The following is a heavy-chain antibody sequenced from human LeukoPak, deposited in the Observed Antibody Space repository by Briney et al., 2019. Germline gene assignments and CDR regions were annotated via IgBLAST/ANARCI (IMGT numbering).Heavy chain of an antibody. CDR2: IRKKNARYIT. Sequence: PGGSLRLSCAASGFIFSAYIMDWVRQAPGKGLEWIGRIRKKNARYITEYAASLKGRFVVSRDDSKDSVFLQINSLETEDTAVYYCTREGGEGDYTAFDLWGQGTMVTVSS. CDR1: GFIFSAYI. J-gene: IGHJ3*01. D-gene: IGHD3-3*01. V-gene: IGHV3-72*01. CDR3: TREGGEGDYTAFDL.